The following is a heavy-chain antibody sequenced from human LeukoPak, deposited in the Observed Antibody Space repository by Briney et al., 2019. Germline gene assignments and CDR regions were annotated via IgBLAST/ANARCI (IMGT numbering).Heavy chain of an antibody. CDR3: AKAVVVPAPYFDY. J-gene: IGHJ4*02. V-gene: IGHV3-23*01. CDR1: GLTFSSYA. D-gene: IGHD2-2*01. CDR2: ISGCGGST. Sequence: GGSLRLSCAPSGLTFSSYAMRWVRQAPGKGLEWVSAISGCGGSTSYADSVKGRITISRDNSKNPLYLQMNSLRAEDTAVYSCAKAVVVPAPYFDYWGQGTLVTVSS.